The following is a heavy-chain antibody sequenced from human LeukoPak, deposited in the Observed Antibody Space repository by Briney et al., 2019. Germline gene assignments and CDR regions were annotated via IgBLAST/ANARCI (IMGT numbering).Heavy chain of an antibody. CDR3: ARVGEVATISH. CDR1: GYSISSGYY. CDR2: IYYSGST. J-gene: IGHJ4*02. D-gene: IGHD5-12*01. Sequence: SETLSLTCTVSGYSISSGYYWSWIRQPPGKGLEWIGNIYYSGSTNYNPSLKSRVTISVDTPKNQFSLKLSSVTAADTAVYYCARVGEVATISHWGQGTLVTVSS. V-gene: IGHV4-61*01.